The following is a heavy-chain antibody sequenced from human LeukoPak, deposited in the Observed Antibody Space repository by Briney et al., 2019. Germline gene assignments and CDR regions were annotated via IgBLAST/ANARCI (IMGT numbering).Heavy chain of an antibody. V-gene: IGHV3-23*01. Sequence: GGSLRLSCAASGFTFSSYAMSWVRQAPGKGLEWVSAISGSGGSTYYADSVKGRFTISRDNSKNTLYLQMNSLRAEDTAVYYCATSWSGYYTGGYFQHWGQGTLVTVSS. J-gene: IGHJ1*01. CDR3: ATSWSGYYTGGYFQH. CDR2: ISGSGGST. CDR1: GFTFSSYA. D-gene: IGHD3-3*01.